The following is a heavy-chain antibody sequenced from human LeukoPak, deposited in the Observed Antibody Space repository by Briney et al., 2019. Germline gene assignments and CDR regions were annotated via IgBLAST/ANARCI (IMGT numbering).Heavy chain of an antibody. J-gene: IGHJ6*03. Sequence: PGGSLRLSCAASGFTFRNYWMSWVRQAPGKGLEWVANIKQDESEKYYVDSVKGRFTISRDNAKNSLYLQMNSLRAEDTAVYYCARDQVYAFWSGRFDYYYYYMGVWGKGTTVTVSS. D-gene: IGHD3-3*01. CDR2: IKQDESEK. CDR1: GFTFRNYW. V-gene: IGHV3-7*01. CDR3: ARDQVYAFWSGRFDYYYYYMGV.